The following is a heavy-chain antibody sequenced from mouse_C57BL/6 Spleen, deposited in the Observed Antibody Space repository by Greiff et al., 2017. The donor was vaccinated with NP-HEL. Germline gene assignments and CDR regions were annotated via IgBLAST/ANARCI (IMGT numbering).Heavy chain of an antibody. CDR3: ARWDYDYDGYAMDY. Sequence: VQLQQSGAELARPGASVKLSCKASGYTFTSYGISWVKQRTGQGLEWIGEIYPRSGNTYYNEKFKGKATLTADKSSSTAYMELRSLTSEDSAVYFCARWDYDYDGYAMDYWGQGTSVTVSS. D-gene: IGHD2-4*01. J-gene: IGHJ4*01. V-gene: IGHV1-81*01. CDR2: IYPRSGNT. CDR1: GYTFTSYG.